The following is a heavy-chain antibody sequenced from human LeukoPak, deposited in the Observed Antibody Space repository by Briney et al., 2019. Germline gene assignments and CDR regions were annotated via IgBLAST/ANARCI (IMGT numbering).Heavy chain of an antibody. D-gene: IGHD3-3*01. CDR3: ARDSPGIYDFWRGYYPSWFDP. CDR1: GFTFSSYW. V-gene: IGHV3-74*01. CDR2: INTDGSST. Sequence: GGSLRLSCAASGFTFSSYWMHWVRQAPGKGLVWVSRINTDGSSTSYADSVKGRFTISRDNAKNTLYLQMNSLRAEDTAVYYCARDSPGIYDFWRGYYPSWFDPWGQGTLVTVSS. J-gene: IGHJ5*02.